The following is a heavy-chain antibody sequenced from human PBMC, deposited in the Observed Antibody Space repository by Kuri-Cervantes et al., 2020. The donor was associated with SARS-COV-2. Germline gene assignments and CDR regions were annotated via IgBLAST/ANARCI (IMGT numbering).Heavy chain of an antibody. CDR3: AKAIGGAIATGGVDY. Sequence: GGSLRLSCAASGFTFGSYAMSWVRQAPGKGLEWVSAISGSGGSTYYTDSVKGRFTISRDNSKNTLYLQMNSLRAEDTAVYYCAKAIGGAIATGGVDYWGQGTLVTVSS. D-gene: IGHD2-21*01. CDR1: GFTFGSYA. CDR2: ISGSGGST. J-gene: IGHJ4*02. V-gene: IGHV3-23*01.